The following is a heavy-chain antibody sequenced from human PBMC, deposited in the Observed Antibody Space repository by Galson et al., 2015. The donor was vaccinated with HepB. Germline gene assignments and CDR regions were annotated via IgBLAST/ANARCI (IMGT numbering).Heavy chain of an antibody. J-gene: IGHJ4*02. V-gene: IGHV1-3*01. D-gene: IGHD5-18*01. CDR2: INVDNGKT. Sequence: SVKVSCKASGYTFTSYTMHWVRQAPGQGLEWMGWINVDNGKTKYAQMFQGGVSITRDTSANTAYMELSSLRSEDTALYYCARGNGYGTTWHYFDRWGQGTLVTVSS. CDR1: GYTFTSYT. CDR3: ARGNGYGTTWHYFDR.